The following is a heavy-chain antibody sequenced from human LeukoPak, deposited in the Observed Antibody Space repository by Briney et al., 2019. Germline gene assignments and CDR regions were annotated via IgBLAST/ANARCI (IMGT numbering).Heavy chain of an antibody. V-gene: IGHV4-34*01. D-gene: IGHD3-10*01. CDR2: INHSGST. CDR1: GGSFSGYY. Sequence: SETLSLTCAVYGGSFSGYYWSWIRQPPGKGLEWIGEINHSGSTNYNPSLKSRVTISVDTSKNQFSLKLSSVTAADTAVYYCARKRRYYYGSGSRYGFDPWGQGTLVTVSS. CDR3: ARKRRYYYGSGSRYGFDP. J-gene: IGHJ5*02.